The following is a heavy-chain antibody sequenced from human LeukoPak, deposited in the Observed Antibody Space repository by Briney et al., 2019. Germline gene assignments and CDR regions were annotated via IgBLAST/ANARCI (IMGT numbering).Heavy chain of an antibody. CDR2: IWYDGSSK. J-gene: IGHJ4*02. CDR3: VKDSPPRYSGSPPAY. CDR1: GFTFSSYG. Sequence: GGSLRLSCAASGFTFSSYGIHWVRQAPGKGLEWVTVIWYDGSSKYYADSVKGRFTISRDNAKNSLYLQMNSLRADDTAVYYCVKDSPPRYSGSPPAYWGQGTLVTVSS. D-gene: IGHD1-26*01. V-gene: IGHV3-33*03.